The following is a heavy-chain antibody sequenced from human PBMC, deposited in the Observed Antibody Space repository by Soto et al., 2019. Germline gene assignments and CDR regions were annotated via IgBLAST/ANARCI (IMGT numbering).Heavy chain of an antibody. V-gene: IGHV3-11*01. CDR1: GFTFSDYY. D-gene: IGHD3-9*01. CDR3: ARDREVLRYFDWLSSPGDY. J-gene: IGHJ4*02. CDR2: ISSGGSTI. Sequence: GGSLRLSCAASGFTFSDYYMSWIRQAPGKGLEWVSYISSGGSTIYYADSVKGRFTISRDNAKNSRYLQMNSLRAEDTAVYYCARDREVLRYFDWLSSPGDYWGQGTLVTVSS.